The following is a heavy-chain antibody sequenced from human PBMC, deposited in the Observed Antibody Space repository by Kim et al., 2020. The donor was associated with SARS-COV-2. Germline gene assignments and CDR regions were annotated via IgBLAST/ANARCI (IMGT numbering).Heavy chain of an antibody. J-gene: IGHJ3*02. V-gene: IGHV4-31*03. Sequence: SETLSLTCTVSGGSITSSGYYWTWIRQFPGRGPEWIGYIYHSGGTHYNPSLRSRTTISVDTSKNQFSLHLNSVTDADTAVYYCAREPSGLGFEIWGHGTMV. CDR3: AREPSGLGFEI. CDR1: GGSITSSGYY. CDR2: IYHSGGT.